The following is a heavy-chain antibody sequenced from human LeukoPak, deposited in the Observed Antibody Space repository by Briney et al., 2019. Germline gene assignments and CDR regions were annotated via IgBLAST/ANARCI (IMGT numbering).Heavy chain of an antibody. V-gene: IGHV4-59*12. CDR3: AGIQLWLGFSY. Sequence: SETLSLTCTVSGGSISSYYWSWIRQPPGKGLEWIGYIYYSGSTNYNPSLKSRVTISVDTSKNQFSLKLSSVTAADTAVYYCAGIQLWLGFSYWGQGTLVTVSS. J-gene: IGHJ4*02. D-gene: IGHD5-18*01. CDR2: IYYSGST. CDR1: GGSISSYY.